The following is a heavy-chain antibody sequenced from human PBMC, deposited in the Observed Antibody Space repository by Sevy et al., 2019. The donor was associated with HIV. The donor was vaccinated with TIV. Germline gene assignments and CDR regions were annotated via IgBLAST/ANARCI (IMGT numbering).Heavy chain of an antibody. D-gene: IGHD6-13*01. V-gene: IGHV3-30*04. CDR2: ISYDGSFT. Sequence: GGSLRLSCAASGFIFSDYTLHWVRQAPGTGLEWVAVISYDGSFTYYADSVEGRFTISRDNSKNTLFLQMNSLRHEDTAVYYCARSQSSIRHYFDYWGQGTLVTVSS. J-gene: IGHJ4*02. CDR3: ARSQSSIRHYFDY. CDR1: GFIFSDYT.